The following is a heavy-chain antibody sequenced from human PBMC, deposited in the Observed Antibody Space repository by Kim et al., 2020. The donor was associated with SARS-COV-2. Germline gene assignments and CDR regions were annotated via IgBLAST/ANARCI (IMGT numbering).Heavy chain of an antibody. CDR2: ISSSSSTI. CDR3: ARRGGYYYGSGTRDWYFDL. Sequence: GGSLRLSCAASGFTFSSYSMNWVRQAPGKGLEWVSYISSSSSTIYYADSVKGRFTISRDNAKNSLYLQMNSLRDEDTAVYYCARRGGYYYGSGTRDWYFDLWGRGTLVTVSS. D-gene: IGHD3-10*01. CDR1: GFTFSSYS. J-gene: IGHJ2*01. V-gene: IGHV3-48*02.